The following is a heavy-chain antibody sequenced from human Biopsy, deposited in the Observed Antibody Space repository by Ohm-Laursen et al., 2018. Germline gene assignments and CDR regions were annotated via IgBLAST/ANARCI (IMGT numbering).Heavy chain of an antibody. CDR3: ARDRGQNYFDY. Sequence: TLSLTCTVSGGSLSIGGSYWSWIRQHPGKGLEWIGYIYYNGNTNYNPSLKSRVSMSVDTSKNQFSLKLSSVTVADTAVYFCARDRGQNYFDYWGQGIPVTVSS. V-gene: IGHV4-31*03. CDR2: IYYNGNT. J-gene: IGHJ4*02. CDR1: GGSLSIGGSY.